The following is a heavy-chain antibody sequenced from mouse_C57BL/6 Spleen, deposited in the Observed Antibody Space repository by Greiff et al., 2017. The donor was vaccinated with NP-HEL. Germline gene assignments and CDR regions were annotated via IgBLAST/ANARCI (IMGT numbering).Heavy chain of an antibody. D-gene: IGHD1-1*01. CDR1: GYTFTDYY. CDR2: ITRDNGGT. V-gene: IGHV1-19*01. J-gene: IGHJ4*01. CDR3: ERWGAFTTEVAKAMDY. Sequence: EVQLQQSGPVLVKPGASVKLSCKASGYTFTDYYMNWVRQSHGKSLEWIGVITRDNGGTSYNEKFKGRATLSVDKSSSTAYRLLNSMTSEDSADYYWERWGAFTTEVAKAMDYWGQGTSVTVAS.